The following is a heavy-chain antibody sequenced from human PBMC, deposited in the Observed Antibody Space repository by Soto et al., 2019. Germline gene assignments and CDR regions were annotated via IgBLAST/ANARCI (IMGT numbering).Heavy chain of an antibody. CDR3: VKDESINWYSGHFRH. CDR1: GFTFDDYA. D-gene: IGHD6-13*01. CDR2: INWNSGSI. J-gene: IGHJ1*01. Sequence: EVQLVESGGGLVQPGRSLRLSCAASGFTFDDYAMHWVRQVPGKGLEWVSGINWNSGSIGYGDPGKGRVAISRDNAKNSLHLQMNSLSAEDTAFYYCVKDESINWYSGHFRHWGQGTLVTVSS. V-gene: IGHV3-9*01.